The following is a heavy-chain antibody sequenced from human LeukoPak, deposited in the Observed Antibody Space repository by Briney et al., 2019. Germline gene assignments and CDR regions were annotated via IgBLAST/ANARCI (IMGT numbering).Heavy chain of an antibody. V-gene: IGHV3-7*03. D-gene: IGHD3-10*01. Sequence: TGGSLRLSCAASGFTFSSYWMSWVRQAPGKGLEWVANIKQDGSEKYYVDSVKGRFTISRDNAKNSLYLQMNSLRAEDTALYYCAKDKYYYGSGTSTNFDYWGQGTLVTVSS. J-gene: IGHJ4*02. CDR3: AKDKYYYGSGTSTNFDY. CDR1: GFTFSSYW. CDR2: IKQDGSEK.